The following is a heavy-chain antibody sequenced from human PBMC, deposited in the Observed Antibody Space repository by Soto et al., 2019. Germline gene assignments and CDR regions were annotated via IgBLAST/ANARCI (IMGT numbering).Heavy chain of an antibody. CDR1: GYIFTSYD. CDR3: ASTPNPYSSSWPPRYNWFDP. CDR2: LNPNSGNA. Sequence: VASVKVSCKASGYIFTSYDINWVRQATGQGLEWMGWLNPNSGNAGYPQKFQGRVTMTRDTSISTAYMELSSLRSEDTAVYYCASTPNPYSSSWPPRYNWFDPWGQGTLVTVSS. V-gene: IGHV1-8*01. J-gene: IGHJ5*02. D-gene: IGHD6-13*01.